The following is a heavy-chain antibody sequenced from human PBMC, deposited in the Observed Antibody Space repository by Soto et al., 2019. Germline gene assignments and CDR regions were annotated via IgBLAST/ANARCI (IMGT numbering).Heavy chain of an antibody. V-gene: IGHV3-23*01. CDR2: ISGGGDAA. D-gene: IGHD2-2*01. CDR3: ARKILGSTSRPNYWYFDL. CDR1: GFTFSNYA. Sequence: EVQLLESGGGLVQPGGSLRLSCAGSGFTFSNYAMNWVRQAPGKGLEWVSSISGGGDAAFFPDSVRGRFTISRDNAKNTVTLQLNSLGVDDTAVYYCARKILGSTSRPNYWYFDLWGRGTLVTVSS. J-gene: IGHJ2*01.